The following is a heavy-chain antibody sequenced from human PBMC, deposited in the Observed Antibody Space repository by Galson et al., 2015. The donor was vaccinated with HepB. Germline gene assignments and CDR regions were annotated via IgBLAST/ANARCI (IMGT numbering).Heavy chain of an antibody. CDR3: ATTHAIVPMDNLQLDY. Sequence: SLRLSCAASGFTVSSNYMSWVRQAPGKGLEWVSVIYSGGSTYYADSVKGRFTISRDNSKNTLYLQMNSLRAEDTAVYYCATTHAIVPMDNLQLDYWGQGTLVTVSS. V-gene: IGHV3-66*01. CDR1: GFTVSSNY. CDR2: IYSGGST. D-gene: IGHD2-2*01. J-gene: IGHJ4*02.